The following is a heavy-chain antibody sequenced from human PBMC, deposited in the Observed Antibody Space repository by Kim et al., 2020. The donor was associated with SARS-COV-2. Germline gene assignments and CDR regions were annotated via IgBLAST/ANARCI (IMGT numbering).Heavy chain of an antibody. CDR2: ISSSSSSYI. Sequence: GGSLRLSCAASGFTFSSYSMNWVRQAPGKGLEWVSSISSSSSSYIYYADSVKGRFTISRDNAKNSLYLQMNSLRAEDTAVYYCARGSRAAANLLVDYWGQGTLVTVSS. CDR3: ARGSRAAANLLVDY. V-gene: IGHV3-21*01. D-gene: IGHD6-13*01. CDR1: GFTFSSYS. J-gene: IGHJ4*02.